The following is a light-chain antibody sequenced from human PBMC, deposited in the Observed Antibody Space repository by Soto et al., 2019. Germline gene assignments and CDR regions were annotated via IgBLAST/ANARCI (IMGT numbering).Light chain of an antibody. CDR2: DAS. CDR3: KQYNSYLWT. V-gene: IGKV1-5*01. CDR1: QSVSNW. J-gene: IGKJ1*01. Sequence: DIQMTQSPSTLSASVGDRVTITCRASQSVSNWLAWYQQKSGKAPKLLIYDASSLESGVQSRFSGSGSGTEFTLTIRSLQPDDFATYYCKQYNSYLWTFGQGTKVDIK.